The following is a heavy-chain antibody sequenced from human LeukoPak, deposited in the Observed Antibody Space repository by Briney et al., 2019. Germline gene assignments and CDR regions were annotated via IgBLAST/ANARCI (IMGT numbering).Heavy chain of an antibody. D-gene: IGHD6-13*01. J-gene: IGHJ4*02. CDR2: ISAYDGST. V-gene: IGHV1-18*01. Sequence: ASVKVSCKASGYTFTNYAIIWVRQAPGQGLEWMGWISAYDGSTNYAQKFQGRVTMTTDPSTSTAYMELRSLRSDDTAVYYCAREAGSGSWYPFDYWGQGTLVTVSS. CDR3: AREAGSGSWYPFDY. CDR1: GYTFTNYA.